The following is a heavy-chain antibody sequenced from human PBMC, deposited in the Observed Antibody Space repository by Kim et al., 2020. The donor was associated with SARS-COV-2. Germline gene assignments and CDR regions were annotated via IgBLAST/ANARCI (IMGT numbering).Heavy chain of an antibody. D-gene: IGHD5-12*01. CDR3: AKGRPQRGYGGYRFDY. V-gene: IGHV3-30*18. CDR2: ISYDGNYK. J-gene: IGHJ4*02. Sequence: GGSLRLSCAASGFTFSSYGMHWVRQAPGKGLEWVAVISYDGNYKYYADSVKGQFIISRDNSKNTLYLQMNSLRAEDTAVYYCAKGRPQRGYGGYRFDYWGQGTLVTVSS. CDR1: GFTFSSYG.